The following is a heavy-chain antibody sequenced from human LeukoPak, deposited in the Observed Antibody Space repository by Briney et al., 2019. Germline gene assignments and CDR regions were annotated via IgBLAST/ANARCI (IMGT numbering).Heavy chain of an antibody. V-gene: IGHV3-30*18. CDR3: AEDTGRAVALDY. CDR2: ISYDGSNK. Sequence: AGGSLRLSCAASGFTFSSYGMHWVRQAPGKGLEWVAVISYDGSNKYYADSVKGRFTISRDNSKNTLYLQMNSLRAEDTAVYYCAEDTGRAVALDYWGQGTLVTVSS. CDR1: GFTFSSYG. D-gene: IGHD6-19*01. J-gene: IGHJ4*02.